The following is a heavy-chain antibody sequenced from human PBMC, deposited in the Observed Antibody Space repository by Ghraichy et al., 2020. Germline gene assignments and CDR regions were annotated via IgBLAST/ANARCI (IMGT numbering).Heavy chain of an antibody. J-gene: IGHJ5*02. D-gene: IGHD3-16*01. CDR1: GDSIRGYF. Sequence: SETLSLTCPVSGDSIRGYFWTWVRQPPGRGLEWVGFIYYAGNTKYNSSLESRVTISLDTFKKKISLELKSVSAADTAVYYCARGGRFRVGESWFYGWLDLWGRGTLVTVSS. CDR2: IYYAGNT. V-gene: IGHV4-59*01. CDR3: ARGGRFRVGESWFYGWLDL.